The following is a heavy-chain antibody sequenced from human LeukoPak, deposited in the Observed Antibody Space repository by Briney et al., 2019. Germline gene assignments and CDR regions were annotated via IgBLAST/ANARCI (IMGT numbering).Heavy chain of an antibody. V-gene: IGHV4-34*01. J-gene: IGHJ3*02. CDR1: GGSFSGYY. D-gene: IGHD1-1*01. Sequence: SETLSLTCAVYGGSFSGYYWSWIRQPPGKGLEWIGSIYYSGSTYYNPSLKSRVTISVDTSKNQFSLKLSSVTAADTAVYYCARDRGELERRRPFDIWGQGTMVTVSS. CDR2: IYYSGST. CDR3: ARDRGELERRRPFDI.